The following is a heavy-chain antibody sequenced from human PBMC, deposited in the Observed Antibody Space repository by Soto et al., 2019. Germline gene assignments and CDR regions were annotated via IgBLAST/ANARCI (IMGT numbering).Heavy chain of an antibody. V-gene: IGHV1-69*13. Sequence: SVKVSCKASGGTFSSYAISWVRQAPGQGLEWMGGIIPIFGTANYAQKFQGRVTITADESTSTAYMELSSLRSEDTAVYYCARVKSGSSYQYSYYGMDVWGQGTSVTVS. D-gene: IGHD6-6*01. CDR3: ARVKSGSSYQYSYYGMDV. J-gene: IGHJ6*02. CDR1: GGTFSSYA. CDR2: IIPIFGTA.